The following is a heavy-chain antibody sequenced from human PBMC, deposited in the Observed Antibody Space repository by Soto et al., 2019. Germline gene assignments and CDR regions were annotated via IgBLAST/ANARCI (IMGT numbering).Heavy chain of an antibody. Sequence: GGSLRLSCTASGFTFANAWLSWVRQAPGKGLEWVGRIKSKTDGGTTDYAAPVKGRFTISRDNAKNSLYLQMNSLRADDTAVYYCARDSRHSTSWYSYFDFWGQGTLLTVSS. D-gene: IGHD6-13*01. CDR3: ARDSRHSTSWYSYFDF. CDR2: IKSKTDGGTT. J-gene: IGHJ4*02. CDR1: GFTFANAW. V-gene: IGHV3-15*01.